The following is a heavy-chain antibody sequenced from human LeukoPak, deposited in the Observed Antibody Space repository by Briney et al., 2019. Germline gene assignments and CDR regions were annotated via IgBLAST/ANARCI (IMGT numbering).Heavy chain of an antibody. Sequence: SGTLSLTCIIYGGSIGPYYWSWLRQPAGKALEWIGRSYTTGSTNYNPSLKSRVTMSLDTSKNQFSLKLTSVTAADTAVYYCARSAGSGFHLDSWGQGTLVTVSS. V-gene: IGHV4-4*07. CDR3: ARSAGSGFHLDS. J-gene: IGHJ4*02. CDR1: GGSIGPYY. CDR2: SYTTGST.